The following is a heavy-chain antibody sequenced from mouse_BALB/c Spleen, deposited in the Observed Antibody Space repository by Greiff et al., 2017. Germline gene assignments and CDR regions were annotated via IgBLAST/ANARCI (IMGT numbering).Heavy chain of an antibody. CDR3: ADYYGYEGFAY. Sequence: VQLQQSGAELVKPGASVKLSCTASGFNIKDNYMHWVKQRPEQGLDWIGRIDPANGNTKYDPKFQGQATITADTSSNTAYLQLSSLTSEDTAVYYCADYYGYEGFAYWGQGTLVTVSA. D-gene: IGHD1-2*01. V-gene: IGHV14-3*02. CDR1: GFNIKDNY. CDR2: IDPANGNT. J-gene: IGHJ3*01.